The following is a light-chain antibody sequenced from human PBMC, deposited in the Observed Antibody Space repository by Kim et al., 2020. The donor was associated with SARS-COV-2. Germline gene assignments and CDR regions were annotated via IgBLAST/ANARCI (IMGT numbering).Light chain of an antibody. CDR3: QQYNTYSRT. Sequence: ASGGGRVTVTCRVSQSSSSWLAWYQQKPGKVPKLLIYKASSLESGVPSRFSGSGSGTEFTLTISSLQPDDFATYYCQQYNTYSRTFGGGTKVDIK. CDR2: KAS. CDR1: QSSSSW. V-gene: IGKV1-5*03. J-gene: IGKJ4*01.